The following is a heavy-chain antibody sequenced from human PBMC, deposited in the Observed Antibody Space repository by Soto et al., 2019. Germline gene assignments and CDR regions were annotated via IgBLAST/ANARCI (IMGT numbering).Heavy chain of an antibody. CDR3: ARDRVLRDYYGSGSYYPEPYYYGMDV. CDR1: GGTFSSYA. CDR2: IIPIFGTA. V-gene: IGHV1-69*01. J-gene: IGHJ6*02. D-gene: IGHD3-10*01. Sequence: QVQLVQSGAEVKKPGSSVKVSCKASGGTFSSYAISWVRQAPGQGLEWMGGIIPIFGTANYAQKFQGRVTITADESTSTAYMELSSLRSEDTAVYYCARDRVLRDYYGSGSYYPEPYYYGMDVWGQGTTVTVSS.